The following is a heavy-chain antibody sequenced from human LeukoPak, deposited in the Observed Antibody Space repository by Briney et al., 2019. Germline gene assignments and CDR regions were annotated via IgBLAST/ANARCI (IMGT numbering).Heavy chain of an antibody. J-gene: IGHJ4*02. Sequence: PSETLSLTCTVSGGSISSSSYYWGWIRQPPGKGLEWIGSIYYSGSTYYNPSLKSRVTISVDTSKNQLSLKLSSVTAADTAVYYCAREGAMSGLAARPDYFDYWGQGTLVTVSS. V-gene: IGHV4-39*07. CDR2: IYYSGST. CDR3: AREGAMSGLAARPDYFDY. D-gene: IGHD6-6*01. CDR1: GGSISSSSYY.